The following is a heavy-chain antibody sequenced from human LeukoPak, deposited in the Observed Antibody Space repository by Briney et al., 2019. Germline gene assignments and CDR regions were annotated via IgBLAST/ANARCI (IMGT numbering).Heavy chain of an antibody. CDR3: ARGGAATQRYYYYMDV. CDR1: GFTFSSYW. D-gene: IGHD6-13*01. CDR2: IKQDGSEK. V-gene: IGHV3-7*01. J-gene: IGHJ6*03. Sequence: GGSLRLSCAASGFTFSSYWMSWVRQAPGKGLEWVANIKQDGSEKYYVDSVKGRFTISRDNAKNSLYLQMNSLRAEDTAVYYCARGGAATQRYYYYMDVWGKGTTVTVSS.